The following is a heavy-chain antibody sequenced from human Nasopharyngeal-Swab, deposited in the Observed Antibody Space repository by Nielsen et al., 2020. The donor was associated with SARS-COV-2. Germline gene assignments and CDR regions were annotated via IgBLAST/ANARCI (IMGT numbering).Heavy chain of an antibody. Sequence: WIRQSPSRGLEWLGRTYYRSKWYNDYAVSVKSRITINPDTSKNQFSLQLNSVTPEDTAVYYCAREISSWSYYYYYYMDVWGKGTTVTVS. CDR3: AREISSWSYYYYYYMDV. V-gene: IGHV6-1*01. J-gene: IGHJ6*03. CDR2: TYYRSKWYN. D-gene: IGHD6-13*01.